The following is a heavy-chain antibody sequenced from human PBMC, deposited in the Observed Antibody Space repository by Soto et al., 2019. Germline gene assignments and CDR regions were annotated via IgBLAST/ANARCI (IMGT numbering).Heavy chain of an antibody. CDR2: ISGSGGST. CDR1: GFTFSSYA. V-gene: IGHV3-23*01. Sequence: GGSLRLSCAASGFTFSSYAMSWVRQAPGKGLEWVSAISGSGGSTYYADSVKGRVTISRDNSKNTLYLQMNSLRAEDTAVYYCAKSKGGYGYVSYYYYGMDVWGQGTTVTVSS. D-gene: IGHD3-16*01. J-gene: IGHJ6*02. CDR3: AKSKGGYGYVSYYYYGMDV.